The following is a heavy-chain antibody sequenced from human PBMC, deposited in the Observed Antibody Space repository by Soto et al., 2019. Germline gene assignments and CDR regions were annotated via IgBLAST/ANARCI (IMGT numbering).Heavy chain of an antibody. CDR1: GFTFSSYA. Sequence: EVQLLESGGGSVQPGKSLRLSCAASGFTFSSYAMSWVRQAPGKGLEWVSVISGSGGSTYYADSVKGRFTISRDNSKNTLYLQMPNLRAEDTAVYYCAKGLPERRSAYYRYNWFDPWGQGTLVTVSS. J-gene: IGHJ5*02. D-gene: IGHD3-3*01. CDR3: AKGLPERRSAYYRYNWFDP. CDR2: ISGSGGST. V-gene: IGHV3-23*01.